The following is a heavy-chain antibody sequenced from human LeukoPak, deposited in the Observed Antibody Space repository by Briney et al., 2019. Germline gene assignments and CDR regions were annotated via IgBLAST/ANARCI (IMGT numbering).Heavy chain of an antibody. V-gene: IGHV3-23*01. CDR2: ISGSGGST. J-gene: IGHJ4*02. CDR1: GFTFSSYA. D-gene: IGHD6-19*01. CDR3: AKDLGIAVAGTDY. Sequence: GGSLGLSCAASGFTFSSYAMSWVRQAPGKGLEWVSAISGSGGSTYYADSVEGRFTISRDNSKNTLYLQMNSLRAEDTAVYYCAKDLGIAVAGTDYWGQGTLVTVSS.